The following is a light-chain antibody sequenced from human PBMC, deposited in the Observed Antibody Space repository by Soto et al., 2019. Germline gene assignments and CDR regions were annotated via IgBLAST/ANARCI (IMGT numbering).Light chain of an antibody. CDR3: QQSYTTLFG. CDR1: QSVRTT. J-gene: IGKJ5*01. Sequence: EIVMTQSPATLSVSPGERATLSCRASQSVRTTVAWYQQRPGQAPRLLIYDASTRATGVPARFSGSGSGTDFTLTISSLQPEDFATYYCQQSYTTLFGFGQGTRLEI. V-gene: IGKV3-15*01. CDR2: DAS.